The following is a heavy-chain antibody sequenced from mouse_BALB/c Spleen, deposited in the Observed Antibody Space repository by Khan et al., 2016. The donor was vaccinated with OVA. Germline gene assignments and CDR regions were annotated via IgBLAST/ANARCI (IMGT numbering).Heavy chain of an antibody. Sequence: QVQLKQSGPGLVAPSQSLSITCTVSGFSLTSYGVNWVRQPPGKGLEWLGVIWGDGSTNYPSALISRLSISKDNSKSQVILKLNRLQTDDTATYYCVKQNYGTLYAMDYWGQGTAVTVSS. CDR1: GFSLTSYG. D-gene: IGHD2-1*01. CDR2: IWGDGST. CDR3: VKQNYGTLYAMDY. J-gene: IGHJ4*01. V-gene: IGHV2-3*01.